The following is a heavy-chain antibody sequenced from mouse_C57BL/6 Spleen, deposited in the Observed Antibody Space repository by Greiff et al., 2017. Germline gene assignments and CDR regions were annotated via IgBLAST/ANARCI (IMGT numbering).Heavy chain of an antibody. D-gene: IGHD1-1*01. CDR3: ARGGTTVVANFDV. V-gene: IGHV1-82*01. CDR2: IYPGDGDT. CDR1: GYAFSSSW. J-gene: IGHJ1*03. Sequence: VMLVESGPELVKPGASVKISCKASGYAFSSSWMNWVKQRPGKGLEWIGRIYPGDGDTNYNGKFKGKATLTADKSSSTAYMQLSSLTSEDSAVYFCARGGTTVVANFDVWGTGTTVTVSS.